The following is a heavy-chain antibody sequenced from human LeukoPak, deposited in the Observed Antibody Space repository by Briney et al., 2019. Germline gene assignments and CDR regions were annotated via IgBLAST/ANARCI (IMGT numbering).Heavy chain of an antibody. CDR2: IIPIFGTA. CDR1: GGTFSSYA. D-gene: IGHD1-26*01. V-gene: IGHV1-69*05. J-gene: IGHJ4*02. Sequence: SVKVSCKASGGTFSSYAISWVRQAPGQGLEWMGRIIPIFGTANYAQKFQGRVTITTDESTSTAYMELSSLRSEDTAVYYCARDSGIGSLQFDYWGQGTLVTVSS. CDR3: ARDSGIGSLQFDY.